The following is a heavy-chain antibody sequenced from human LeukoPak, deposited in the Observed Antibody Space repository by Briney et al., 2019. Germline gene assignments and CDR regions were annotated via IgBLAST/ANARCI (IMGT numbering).Heavy chain of an antibody. V-gene: IGHV3-7*04. CDR3: ARGWRSSWNDAFDI. Sequence: GGSLRLSCAASGFTFSSYWMSWVRQAPGKGLEWVANIKQDGSEKYYVDSVKGRFTISRDNAKNSLYLQMNSLRAEDTAVYYCARGWRSSWNDAFDIWGQGTMVTVSS. J-gene: IGHJ3*02. D-gene: IGHD6-13*01. CDR1: GFTFSSYW. CDR2: IKQDGSEK.